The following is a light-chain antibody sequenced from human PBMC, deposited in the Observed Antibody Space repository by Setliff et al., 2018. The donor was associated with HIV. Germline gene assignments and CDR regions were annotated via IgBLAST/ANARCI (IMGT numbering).Light chain of an antibody. V-gene: IGLV2-14*03. CDR1: SSDVGANNF. J-gene: IGLJ1*01. CDR2: EVS. CDR3: SAYATSHTYV. Sequence: QSALPQPASVSGSPGQSITISCTGTSSDVGANNFVSWYQQHPGEAPKLMISEVSNRPSGVSNRFSGSKSGNTASLTISGLQAEDEAHYYCSAYATSHTYVFGTGTKV.